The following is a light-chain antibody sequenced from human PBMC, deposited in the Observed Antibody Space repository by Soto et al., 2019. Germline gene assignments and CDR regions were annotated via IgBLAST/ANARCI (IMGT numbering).Light chain of an antibody. V-gene: IGKV1-12*01. Sequence: DIQMTQSPSSVSASVGDRVTITCRASQDISNWLAWYQQKPGKAPKLLIYTASNLQSGVPSRFSGSGSGTDFTLTISILQPEDFAIYYCQQANNFPYTFGQGTKLEI. CDR1: QDISNW. CDR2: TAS. J-gene: IGKJ2*01. CDR3: QQANNFPYT.